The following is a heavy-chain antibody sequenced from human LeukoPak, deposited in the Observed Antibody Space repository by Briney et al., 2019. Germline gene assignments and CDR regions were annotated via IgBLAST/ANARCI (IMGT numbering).Heavy chain of an antibody. V-gene: IGHV1-2*02. CDR1: GYTFTDFY. CDR2: VNPNNGDT. CDR3: ARKIVPAGNGCFDP. D-gene: IGHD2-2*01. J-gene: IGHJ5*02. Sequence: GASVKVSCEASGYTFTDFYIHWLRQAPGQGLEWMGWVNPNNGDTSYAQKFQGRVTMTRDTSISTAYMELSSLRSDDTAVYFCARKIVPAGNGCFDPWGQGTLVTVSS.